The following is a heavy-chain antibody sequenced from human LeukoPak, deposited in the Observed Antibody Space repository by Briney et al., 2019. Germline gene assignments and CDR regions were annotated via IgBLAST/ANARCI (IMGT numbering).Heavy chain of an antibody. CDR3: AREGAGYDSSGYYDY. Sequence: SETPSLTCTVSGGSISSYYWSWIRQPPGKGLEWIGYIYYSGSTNYNPSLKSRVTISVDTSKNQFSLKLSSVTAADTAVYYCAREGAGYDSSGYYDYWGQGTLVTVSS. V-gene: IGHV4-59*01. CDR1: GGSISSYY. D-gene: IGHD3-22*01. CDR2: IYYSGST. J-gene: IGHJ4*02.